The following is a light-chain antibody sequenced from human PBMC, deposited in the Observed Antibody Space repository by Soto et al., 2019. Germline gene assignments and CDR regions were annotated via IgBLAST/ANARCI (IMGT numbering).Light chain of an antibody. CDR2: ATD. CDR1: NSNIGNNN. Sequence: QSVLTQPPSASGTPGQRVTSSCSGSNSNIGNNNVNWYQQLPGAAPKLLIFATDQRLSGVPDRFSGSKSGTSASLAISGLQSEDEADYYCATWDDSPSVFYVFGTGTKLTVL. CDR3: ATWDDSPSVFYV. J-gene: IGLJ1*01. V-gene: IGLV1-44*01.